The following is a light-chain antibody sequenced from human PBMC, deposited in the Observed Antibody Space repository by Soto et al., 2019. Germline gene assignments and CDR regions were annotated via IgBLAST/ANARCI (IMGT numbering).Light chain of an antibody. CDR3: QQGINWPLT. J-gene: IGKJ4*01. CDR1: QSVSSSY. Sequence: EIVLTQSPGTLSLSPGERATLSCRASQSVSSSYLAWYQQKPGQAPRLLIYGASSRATGIPDRFSGSGSGTDFTLTISSLEPEDVAVYYCQQGINWPLTFGGGTKVDIK. V-gene: IGKV3D-20*02. CDR2: GAS.